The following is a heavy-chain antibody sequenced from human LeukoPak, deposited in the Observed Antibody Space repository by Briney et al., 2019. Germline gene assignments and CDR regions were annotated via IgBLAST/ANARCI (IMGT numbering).Heavy chain of an antibody. D-gene: IGHD3-10*01. V-gene: IGHV3-23*01. Sequence: PGGSLRLSCAASGFTFNIYSLNWVRQAPGKGLEWVSAISGSGGSTYYADSVKGRFTISRDNSKNTLYLQMNSLRAEDTAVYYCASLYGSGSYYNHDYWGQGTLVTVSS. CDR2: ISGSGGST. CDR1: GFTFNIYS. CDR3: ASLYGSGSYYNHDY. J-gene: IGHJ4*02.